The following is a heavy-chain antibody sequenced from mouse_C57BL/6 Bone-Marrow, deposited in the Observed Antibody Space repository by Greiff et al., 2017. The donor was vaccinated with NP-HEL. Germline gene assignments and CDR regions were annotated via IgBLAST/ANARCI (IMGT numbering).Heavy chain of an antibody. J-gene: IGHJ3*01. D-gene: IGHD2-4*01. CDR3: ARRDDYDGAWFAY. V-gene: IGHV1-69*01. CDR1: GYTFTSYW. Sequence: QVQLQQPGAELVMPGASVKLSCKASGYTFTSYWMHWVKQRPGQGLEWIGEIDPSDSYTNYNQQFKGKSTLTVDKSSSTAYLQLSSLTSEDSAVYDCARRDDYDGAWFAYWGQGTLVTVSA. CDR2: IDPSDSYT.